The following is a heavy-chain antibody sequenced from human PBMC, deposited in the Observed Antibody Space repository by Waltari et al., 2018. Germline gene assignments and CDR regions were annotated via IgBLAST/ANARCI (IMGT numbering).Heavy chain of an antibody. J-gene: IGHJ6*02. V-gene: IGHV1-69*13. Sequence: QVQLVQSGAEVKKPGSSVKVSCKASGGTFSSYAISWVRQAPGQGLEWTGGSIPIFGTANYAHKFQGRVTITADESTSTAYMELSSLRSEDTAVYYCARGSCSSTSCFLYYGMDVWGQGTTVTVSS. CDR1: GGTFSSYA. D-gene: IGHD2-2*01. CDR3: ARGSCSSTSCFLYYGMDV. CDR2: SIPIFGTA.